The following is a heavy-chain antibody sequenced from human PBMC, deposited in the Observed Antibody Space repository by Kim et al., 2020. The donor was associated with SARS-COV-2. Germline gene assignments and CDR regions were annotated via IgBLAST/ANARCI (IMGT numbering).Heavy chain of an antibody. CDR1: GGSISSYY. J-gene: IGHJ5*01. V-gene: IGHV4-59*01. Sequence: SETLSLTCTVSGGSISSYYWSWIRQPPGKGLEWIGYIYYSGSTNYNPSLKSRVTISVDTSKNQFSLKLSSVTAADTAVYYCARSGQKSYSDILTGYYTCLDSWGQGTPVTVSS. CDR2: IYYSGST. D-gene: IGHD3-9*01. CDR3: ARSGQKSYSDILTGYYTCLDS.